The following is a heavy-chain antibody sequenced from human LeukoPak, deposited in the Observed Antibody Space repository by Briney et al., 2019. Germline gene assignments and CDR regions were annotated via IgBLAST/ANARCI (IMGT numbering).Heavy chain of an antibody. V-gene: IGHV3-74*01. D-gene: IGHD3-22*01. J-gene: IGHJ4*02. Sequence: GGSLRLSCAASGLTFSSYWMHWVRQAPGKGLVWVSRINSDGSSTSYADSVKGRFTISRDNAKNTLYLQMNSLRAEDTAVYYCARGSDSSGGGSDYWGQGTLVTVSS. CDR3: ARGSDSSGGGSDY. CDR2: INSDGSST. CDR1: GLTFSSYW.